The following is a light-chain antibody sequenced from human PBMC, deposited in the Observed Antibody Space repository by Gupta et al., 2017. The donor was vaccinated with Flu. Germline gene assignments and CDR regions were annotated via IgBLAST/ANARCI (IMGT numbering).Light chain of an antibody. Sequence: EIVLTQSPGTLSLSPGERATLSCRTSQSVSSIYLAWFQQRPGQAPRLLIHGASNKATDIPGRFSGSGSGTDFTLTISRLEPEDFAMYYCQVYETSPPGFTFGPGTKVDV. V-gene: IGKV3-20*01. CDR1: QSVSSIY. CDR3: QVYETSPPGFT. CDR2: GAS. J-gene: IGKJ3*01.